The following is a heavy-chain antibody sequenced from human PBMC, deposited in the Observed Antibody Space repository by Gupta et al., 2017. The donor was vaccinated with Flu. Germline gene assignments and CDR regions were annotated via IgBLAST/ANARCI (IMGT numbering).Heavy chain of an antibody. CDR1: GDSISSGTYF. CDR2: IFYSGST. Sequence: QLPLQESGPGLVRPSETLSLTCSVPGDSISSGTYFWAWIRQSPRKGLEWIGNIFYSGSTQYNPSLRSRLTMSIDTSTNQFSLRVTSMTAPDTAVYYCARSVTGDYFDNWGQGSLVTVSS. CDR3: ARSVTGDYFDN. J-gene: IGHJ4*02. D-gene: IGHD7-27*01. V-gene: IGHV4-39*01.